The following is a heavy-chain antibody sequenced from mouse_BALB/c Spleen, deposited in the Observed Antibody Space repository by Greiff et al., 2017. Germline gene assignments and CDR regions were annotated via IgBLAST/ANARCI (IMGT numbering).Heavy chain of an antibody. CDR2: ISNGGGST. D-gene: IGHD2-1*01. CDR1: GFTFSSYT. CDR3: ARQGGGNYGWYFDV. Sequence: EVQLVESGGGLVQPGGSLKLSCAASGFTFSSYTMSWVRQTPEKRLEWVAYISNGGGSTYYPDTVKGRFTISRDNAKNTLYLQMSSLKSEDTAMYYCARQGGGNYGWYFDVWGAGTTVTVSS. V-gene: IGHV5-12-2*01. J-gene: IGHJ1*01.